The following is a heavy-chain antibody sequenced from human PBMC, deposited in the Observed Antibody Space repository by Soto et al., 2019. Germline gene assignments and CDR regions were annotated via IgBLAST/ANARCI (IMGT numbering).Heavy chain of an antibody. V-gene: IGHV1-69*01. CDR3: ARGGELAGWMPFDS. CDR2: IIPLFGTT. D-gene: IGHD6-19*01. Sequence: QVHLVQSGAEVKKPGSSVKVSCRASGGTFNTYGFNWVRQAPGQGLEWMGGIIPLFGTTTYAQNFQGRVTINAYQSTTTAYMEMSGLTSEDTAVYFWARGGELAGWMPFDSWGQGTLVTVSS. CDR1: GGTFNTYG. J-gene: IGHJ4*02.